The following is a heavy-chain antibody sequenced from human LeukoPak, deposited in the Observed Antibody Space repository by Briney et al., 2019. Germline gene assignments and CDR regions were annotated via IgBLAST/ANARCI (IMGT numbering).Heavy chain of an antibody. J-gene: IGHJ5*02. CDR1: GGSISRSSYY. CDR2: IYYSGST. Sequence: SETLSLTCTVSGGSISRSSYYWGWIRQPPGKGLEWIGSIYYSGSTYYNPSLKSRVTISVDTSKNQFSLKLSSVTAADTAVYYCASGRTSVTSLYNWFDPWGQGTLVTVSS. CDR3: ASGRTSVTSLYNWFDP. D-gene: IGHD4-17*01. V-gene: IGHV4-39*01.